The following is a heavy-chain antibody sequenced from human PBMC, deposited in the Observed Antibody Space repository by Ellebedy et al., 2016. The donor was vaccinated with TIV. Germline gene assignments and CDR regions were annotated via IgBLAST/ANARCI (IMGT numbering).Heavy chain of an antibody. Sequence: GGSLRLSXKGSGYSFTSYWIGWVRQMPGKGLEWMGIIYPGDSDTRYSPSFQGQVTISADKSISTAYLQWSSLKASDTAMYYCATSLDRNWYFDLWGRGTLVTVSS. CDR3: ATSLDRNWYFDL. CDR2: IYPGDSDT. CDR1: GYSFTSYW. J-gene: IGHJ2*01. V-gene: IGHV5-51*01.